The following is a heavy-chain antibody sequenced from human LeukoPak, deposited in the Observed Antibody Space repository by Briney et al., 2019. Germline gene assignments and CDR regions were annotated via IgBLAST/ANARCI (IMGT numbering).Heavy chain of an antibody. CDR3: AKEASTYYYGSGSQSEGYLDY. V-gene: IGHV3-23*01. J-gene: IGHJ4*02. CDR1: GFTFSSYA. Sequence: PGGSLRLSCEASGFTFSSYAMNWVRQAPGKGLEWGSVVSGSGGSTYYADSLKGRFTVSRDHSKNTLYLQMDSLRAGDTAVYYCAKEASTYYYGSGSQSEGYLDYWGQGTLVTVSS. CDR2: VSGSGGST. D-gene: IGHD3-10*01.